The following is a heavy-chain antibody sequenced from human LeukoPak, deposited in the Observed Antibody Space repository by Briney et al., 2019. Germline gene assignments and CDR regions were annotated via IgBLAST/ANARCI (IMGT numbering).Heavy chain of an antibody. D-gene: IGHD3-10*01. J-gene: IGHJ6*03. V-gene: IGHV3-30*18. CDR3: AKDRGYYGSGSSIYYYMGV. CDR1: GFNFGIYG. CDR2: ISYDGRNE. Sequence: PGGSLRLSCVAEGFNFGIYGMHWVRQAPGRVMEWVSFISYDGRNEDYADSVKGRFTISRDNSKKTLYLQMDSPGPEDTAVYYCAKDRGYYGSGSSIYYYMGVWGKGTTVIVSS.